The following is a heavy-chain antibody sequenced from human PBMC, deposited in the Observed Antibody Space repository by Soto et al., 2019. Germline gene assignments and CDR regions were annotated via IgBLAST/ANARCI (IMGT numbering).Heavy chain of an antibody. CDR2: NYHSGTT. CDR3: VREAYIGYGHAIDH. CDR1: GVTISTYY. Sequence: QVQLKESGPGLVNPSETLSLTCAVSGVTISTYYWRWIRQPPGKGLEWNGYNYHSGTTNYNPSLKSRVTISVDTSKNQFSLRLTSVTAADTAIYYCVREAYIGYGHAIDHWGQGILVTVSS. J-gene: IGHJ4*02. V-gene: IGHV4-59*01. D-gene: IGHD5-12*01.